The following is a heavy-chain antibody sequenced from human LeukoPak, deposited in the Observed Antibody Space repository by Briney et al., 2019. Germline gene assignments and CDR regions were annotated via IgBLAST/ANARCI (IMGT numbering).Heavy chain of an antibody. V-gene: IGHV4-39*07. J-gene: IGHJ2*01. CDR3: ASTVVTPDWYFDL. CDR2: IYYSGST. Sequence: SETLSLTCTVSGGSISSSSYYWGWIRQPPGKGLEWIGSIYYSGSTYYNPSLKSRVTISVDMSKNQFSLKLSSVTAADTAVYYCASTVVTPDWYFDLWGRGTLVTVSS. CDR1: GGSISSSSYY. D-gene: IGHD4-23*01.